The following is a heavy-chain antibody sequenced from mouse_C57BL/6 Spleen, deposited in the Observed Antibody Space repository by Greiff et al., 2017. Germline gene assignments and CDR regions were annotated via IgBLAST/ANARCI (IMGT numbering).Heavy chain of an antibody. J-gene: IGHJ1*03. CDR2: IWSGGST. CDR3: ARGAYGSSYDPYWYFDV. CDR1: GFSLTSYG. D-gene: IGHD1-1*01. V-gene: IGHV2-2*01. Sequence: QVQLQQSGPGLVQPSQSLSITCTVSGFSLTSYGVHWVRQSPGKGLEWLGVIWSGGSTDYNAAFISRLSISKDNSKSQVFFKRNSLQADDTAIYYWARGAYGSSYDPYWYFDVWGTGTTVTVSS.